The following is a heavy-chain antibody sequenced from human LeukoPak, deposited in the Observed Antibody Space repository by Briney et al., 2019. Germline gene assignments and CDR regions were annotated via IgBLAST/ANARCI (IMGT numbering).Heavy chain of an antibody. J-gene: IGHJ1*01. CDR1: GGSISSSSNY. Sequence: SETLSLTCTVSGGSISSSSNYWGWIRQPPGKGLECIGSIYYSGSTYYNPSLKSRVTISVDTSKNQFSLKLSSVTAADTAVYYCARHADIVVVPAAKYFQHWGQGTLVTVSS. CDR3: ARHADIVVVPAAKYFQH. CDR2: IYYSGST. V-gene: IGHV4-39*01. D-gene: IGHD2-2*01.